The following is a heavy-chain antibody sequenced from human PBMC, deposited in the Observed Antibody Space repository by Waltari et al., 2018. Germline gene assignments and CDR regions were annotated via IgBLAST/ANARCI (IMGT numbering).Heavy chain of an antibody. CDR2: IIPIFGTA. CDR3: ARGGMTTVTTPDFDY. J-gene: IGHJ4*02. D-gene: IGHD4-17*01. Sequence: QVQLVQSGAEVKKPGSSVKVSCKASGGTFSSYAISWVRPAPGQGLEWMGGIIPIFGTANYAQKCQGRATITADESTSTAYMELSSLRSEDTAVYYCARGGMTTVTTPDFDYWGQGTLVTVSS. V-gene: IGHV1-69*01. CDR1: GGTFSSYA.